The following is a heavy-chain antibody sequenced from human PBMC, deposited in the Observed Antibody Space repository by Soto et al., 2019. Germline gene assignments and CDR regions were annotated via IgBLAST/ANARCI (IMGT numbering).Heavy chain of an antibody. CDR3: ARSLTGNYGAFDL. V-gene: IGHV3-74*01. CDR1: EFTFRSYW. Sequence: PVGSLRLSCASSEFTFRSYWMHWVRQSPGKWLVWVSRISGDGSSTTYADSVRGRFTISRDNAKNTVYLQMDSLRAEDTAVYYCARSLTGNYGAFDLWGQGTMVTVSS. J-gene: IGHJ3*01. D-gene: IGHD1-20*01. CDR2: ISGDGSST.